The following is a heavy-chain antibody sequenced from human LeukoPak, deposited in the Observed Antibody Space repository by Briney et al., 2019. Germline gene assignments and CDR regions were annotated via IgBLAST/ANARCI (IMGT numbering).Heavy chain of an antibody. D-gene: IGHD4-11*01. CDR1: GYTLTELS. Sequence: ASVMVSCKVSGYTLTELSMHWVRQAPGKGLEWMGGFDPEDGETIYAQKFQGRVTMTEDTSTDTAYMELSSLRSEDTAVYYCATDPDDYSNYVSYWGQGTLVTVSS. V-gene: IGHV1-24*01. CDR2: FDPEDGET. J-gene: IGHJ4*02. CDR3: ATDPDDYSNYVSY.